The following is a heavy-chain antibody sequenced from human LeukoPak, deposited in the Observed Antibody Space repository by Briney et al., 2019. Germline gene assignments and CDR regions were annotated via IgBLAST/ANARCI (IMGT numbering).Heavy chain of an antibody. D-gene: IGHD3-22*01. CDR1: WFTFYHYS. V-gene: IGHV3-23*01. CDR2: PAGSGISK. Sequence: GFLRLSCVGSWFTFYHYSIRWGRQAPGRGVGLGSFPAGSGISKDYADSVKGRFTISKGKSKNTLYLQMDNLRAEDTGVYFCARLPTFYYDSSGYHYDYWGQEPWSPSPQ. J-gene: IGHJ4*01. CDR3: ARLPTFYYDSSGYHYDY.